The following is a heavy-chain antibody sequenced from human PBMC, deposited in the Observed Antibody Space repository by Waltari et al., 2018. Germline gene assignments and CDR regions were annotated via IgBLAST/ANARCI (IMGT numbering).Heavy chain of an antibody. CDR1: GDFFNNHD. CDR2: MNPNSGRV. CDR3: TRGFPLDV. J-gene: IGHJ6*04. V-gene: IGHV1-8*03. Sequence: QVQLEQSGAEVKKPGASVKVSCKASGDFFNNHDVNWVRQASRKGLEWLGRMNPNSGRVGYAERFRDRFSITWDASMTTAYMELSSLRVDDTAVYYCTRGFPLDVWGKGTAVAVSS.